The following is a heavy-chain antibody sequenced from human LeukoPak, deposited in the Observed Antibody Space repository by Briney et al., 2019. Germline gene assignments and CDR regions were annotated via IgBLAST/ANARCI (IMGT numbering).Heavy chain of an antibody. V-gene: IGHV3-74*01. D-gene: IGHD6-19*01. CDR1: GFTFSSYW. Sequence: PGGSLRLSCAASGFTFSSYWMHWVRQAPGKGLGWVSRINSDGSSTSYADSVKGRFTISRDNAKNTLYLQMNSLRAEDTAVYYCARCKWYSSGWYGYWGQGTLVTVSS. CDR3: ARCKWYSSGWYGY. CDR2: INSDGSST. J-gene: IGHJ4*02.